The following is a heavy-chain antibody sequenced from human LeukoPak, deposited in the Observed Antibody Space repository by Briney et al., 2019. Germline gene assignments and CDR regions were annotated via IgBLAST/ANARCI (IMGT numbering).Heavy chain of an antibody. V-gene: IGHV1-69*13. D-gene: IGHD6-19*01. CDR3: ARDSSGPIAVAAPNWFDP. CDR1: GGTFSSYA. Sequence: SVKVSCKASGGTFSSYAISWVRQAPGQGLEWMGGIIPIFGTANYAQKLQGRVTITADESTSTAYMELSSLRSEDTAVYYCARDSSGPIAVAAPNWFDPWGQGTLVTVSS. J-gene: IGHJ5*02. CDR2: IIPIFGTA.